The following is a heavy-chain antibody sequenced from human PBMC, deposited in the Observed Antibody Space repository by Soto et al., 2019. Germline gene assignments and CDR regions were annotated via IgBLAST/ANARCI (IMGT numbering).Heavy chain of an antibody. CDR3: ARGDDRRKLGY. V-gene: IGHV3-66*01. CDR1: GFTVSSNY. J-gene: IGHJ4*02. Sequence: EVQLVESGGGLVQPGGSLRLSCAASGFTVSSNYMSWVRQAPGKGLEWVSLFYNAGSTYYADSVKGRFTISRDNSKNTLYLQMNSLRAEDAAVYYCARGDDRRKLGYWGQGALVTVSS. CDR2: FYNAGST. D-gene: IGHD3-10*01.